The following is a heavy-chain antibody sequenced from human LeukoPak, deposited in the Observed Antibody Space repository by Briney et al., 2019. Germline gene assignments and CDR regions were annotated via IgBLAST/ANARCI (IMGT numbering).Heavy chain of an antibody. J-gene: IGHJ4*02. D-gene: IGHD6-19*01. Sequence: SETLSLTCTVSGGSITNYYWGWIRQPPGKGLEWIGYIHYSGSTNHNPSLKSRVTISVDKSKNQFSLKLSSVTAADTAVYYCARITDLSVATDYWGQGTLVTVSS. CDR3: ARITDLSVATDY. CDR1: GGSITNYY. V-gene: IGHV4-59*12. CDR2: IHYSGST.